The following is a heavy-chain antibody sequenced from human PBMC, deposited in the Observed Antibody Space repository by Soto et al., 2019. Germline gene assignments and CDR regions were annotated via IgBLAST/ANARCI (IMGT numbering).Heavy chain of an antibody. CDR2: IYTSGST. CDR3: ARGGAVAGLYYYGMDV. CDR1: GGSISSYY. V-gene: IGHV4-4*07. J-gene: IGHJ6*02. D-gene: IGHD6-19*01. Sequence: ETLSLTCTVSGGSISSYYWSWIRQPAGKGLEWIGRIYTSGSTNYNPSLKSRVTMSVDTSKNQFSLKLSSVTAADTAVYYCARGGAVAGLYYYGMDVWGQGTTVTVSS.